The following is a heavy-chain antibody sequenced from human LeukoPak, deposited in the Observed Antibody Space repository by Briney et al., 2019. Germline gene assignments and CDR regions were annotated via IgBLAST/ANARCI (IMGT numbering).Heavy chain of an antibody. CDR2: ISAYNGNT. D-gene: IGHD4-17*01. J-gene: IGHJ4*02. Sequence: GASVKVSCKASGYTFTSYGISWVRQAPGQGLEWMGWISAYNGNTNYAQKLQGRVTMSTDTSTSTACMELRSLRSDDTAVYYCARARGDYGDDDYWSQGTLVTVSS. CDR1: GYTFTSYG. CDR3: ARARGDYGDDDY. V-gene: IGHV1-18*01.